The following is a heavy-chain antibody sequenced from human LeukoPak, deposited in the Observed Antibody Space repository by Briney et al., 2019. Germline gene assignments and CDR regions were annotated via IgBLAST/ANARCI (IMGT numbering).Heavy chain of an antibody. J-gene: IGHJ4*02. CDR3: ASTRRAAVAGRFDS. V-gene: IGHV4-4*09. D-gene: IGHD6-19*01. CDR2: IYHSGNT. Sequence: SETLSLTCNVSGASMSSNYWSWIRQPPGKGLEWIGYIYHSGNTNYSPSLEGRVTMSVDESKNQFSLRVHFVSAADTAVYYCASTRRAAVAGRFDSRGQGTLVTVSS. CDR1: GASMSSNY.